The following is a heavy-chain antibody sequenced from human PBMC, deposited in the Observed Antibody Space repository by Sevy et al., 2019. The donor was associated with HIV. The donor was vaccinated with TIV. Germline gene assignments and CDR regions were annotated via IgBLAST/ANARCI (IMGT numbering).Heavy chain of an antibody. CDR2: VSGSGGST. D-gene: IGHD3-3*01. J-gene: IGHJ3*02. CDR3: AKGVYDFWSGRSDIFDI. Sequence: GGSLRLSCAASGFPFNDHAMHWVRQVPGKGLEWVSGVSGSGGSTYYADSGKGRFTISRDKSKKTRYLQVNSLRAEDTAVYYCAKGVYDFWSGRSDIFDIWGQGTMVTVSS. V-gene: IGHV3-23*01. CDR1: GFPFNDHA.